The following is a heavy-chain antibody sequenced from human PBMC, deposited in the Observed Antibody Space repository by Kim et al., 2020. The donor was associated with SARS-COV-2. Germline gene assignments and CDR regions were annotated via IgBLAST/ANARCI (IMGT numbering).Heavy chain of an antibody. V-gene: IGHV1-3*01. CDR3: ARFGFCSSISCSAPEYNYYHGMDV. Sequence: ASVKVSCKASGYTFTSYAMYWVRQAPGQRLEWMGWINAGNGYTKYSQKFQGRVIITRDTSASTAYMELSSLRSEDTGVYYCARFGFCSSISCSAPEYNYYHGMDVWGPGTTVTVSS. CDR1: GYTFTSYA. J-gene: IGHJ6*02. CDR2: INAGNGYT. D-gene: IGHD2-2*01.